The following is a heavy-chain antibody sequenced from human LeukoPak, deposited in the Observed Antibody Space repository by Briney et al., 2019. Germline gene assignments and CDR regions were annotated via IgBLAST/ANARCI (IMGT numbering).Heavy chain of an antibody. CDR1: GGSISSYY. Sequence: SETLSLTCTVSGGSISSYYWSWIRQPPGKGLEWIGYIYYSGSTNYNPSLKSRVTISVDTSKNQFSLKLSSVTAADTAVYYCARDLVGDYYGMDVXXQGTTVTVSS. V-gene: IGHV4-59*01. CDR2: IYYSGST. CDR3: ARDLVGDYYGMDV. D-gene: IGHD3-3*01. J-gene: IGHJ6*02.